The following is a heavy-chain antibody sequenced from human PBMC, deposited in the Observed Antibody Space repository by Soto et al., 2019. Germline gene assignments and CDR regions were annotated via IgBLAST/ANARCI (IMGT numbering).Heavy chain of an antibody. V-gene: IGHV4-30-4*01. Sequence: PSETLSLTCTVSGGSISSGDYYWSWIRQPPGKGLEWIGYIYYSGSTYYNPSLKSRVTISVDTSKNQFSLKLSSVTAADTAVYYCARATLTGTTGWFDPWGQGTLVTVSS. CDR2: IYYSGST. J-gene: IGHJ5*02. CDR3: ARATLTGTTGWFDP. D-gene: IGHD1-1*01. CDR1: GGSISSGDYY.